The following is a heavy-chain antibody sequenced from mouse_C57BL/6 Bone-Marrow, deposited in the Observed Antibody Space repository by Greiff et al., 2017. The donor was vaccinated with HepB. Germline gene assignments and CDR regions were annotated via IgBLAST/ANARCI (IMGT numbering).Heavy chain of an antibody. CDR3: ARHEVRRGFDY. D-gene: IGHD2-14*01. CDR1: GFTFSDYY. CDR2: ISNGGGST. Sequence: DVQLVESGGGLVQPGGSLKLSCAASGFTFSDYYMYWVRQTPEKRLEWVAYISNGGGSTYYPDTVKGRFTISRDNTKNTLYLQMSRLKSEDTAMYYCARHEVRRGFDYWGQGTTLTVSS. V-gene: IGHV5-12*01. J-gene: IGHJ2*01.